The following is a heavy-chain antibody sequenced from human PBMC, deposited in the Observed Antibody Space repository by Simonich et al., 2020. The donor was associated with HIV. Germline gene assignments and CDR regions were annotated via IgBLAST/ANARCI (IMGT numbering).Heavy chain of an antibody. J-gene: IGHJ4*02. CDR1: AGSFSGHY. CDR2: INHSGST. CDR3: ARQSLAARLFDD. V-gene: IGHV4-34*01. Sequence: QALLKQWGTGLLKPSEPLSLTRAVYAGSFSGHYWSWIRQFPGKGLEWIAEINHSGSTIYSPSLKSRVTISVDPSKNQFSLKLSSVTAADTAVYYCARQSLAARLFDDWGQGTLVTVSS. D-gene: IGHD6-6*01.